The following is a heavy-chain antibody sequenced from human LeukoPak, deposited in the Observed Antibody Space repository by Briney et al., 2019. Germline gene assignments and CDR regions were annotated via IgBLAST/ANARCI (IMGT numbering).Heavy chain of an antibody. CDR1: GFTFSDYY. D-gene: IGHD1-26*01. J-gene: IGHJ4*02. CDR2: ISSNGGTI. V-gene: IGHV3-11*01. Sequence: GGSLRLSCAASGFTFSDYYMSWIRQAPGKGLEWLSYISSNGGTIYYADSVKGRLTISRDNAKNSLYLQMNSLRAEDTAVYYCARHYSGSYTFDYWGQGTLVTVSS. CDR3: ARHYSGSYTFDY.